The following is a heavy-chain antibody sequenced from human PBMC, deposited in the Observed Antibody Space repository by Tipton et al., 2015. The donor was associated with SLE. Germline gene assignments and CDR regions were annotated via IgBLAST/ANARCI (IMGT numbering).Heavy chain of an antibody. CDR3: ARARLLEWSFDY. J-gene: IGHJ4*02. Sequence: TLSLTCTVSGGSISSNSYYWGWIRQPPGKGLEWIGGIYYSGSTYYNPSLKSRVTISVDTSKNQFSLKLSSVTAADTAVYYCARARLLEWSFDYWGQGTLVTVSS. CDR1: GGSISSNSYY. CDR2: IYYSGST. D-gene: IGHD3-3*01. V-gene: IGHV4-39*01.